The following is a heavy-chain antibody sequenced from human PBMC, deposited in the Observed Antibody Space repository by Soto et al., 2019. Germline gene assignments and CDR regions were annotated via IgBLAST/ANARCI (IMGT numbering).Heavy chain of an antibody. CDR2: INHSGST. Sequence: SETLSLTCAVYGGSFSGYYWSWIRQPPGKGLEWIGEINHSGSTNYNPSLKSRVTISVDTSKNQFSLKLSSMTAADTAVYYCARMALTMVRGVIIYYYYYGMDVWGQGTTVTVSS. CDR1: GGSFSGYY. D-gene: IGHD3-10*01. V-gene: IGHV4-34*01. CDR3: ARMALTMVRGVIIYYYYYGMDV. J-gene: IGHJ6*02.